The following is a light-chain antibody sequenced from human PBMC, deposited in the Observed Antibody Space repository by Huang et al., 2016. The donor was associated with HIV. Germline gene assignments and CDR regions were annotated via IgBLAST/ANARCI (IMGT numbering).Light chain of an antibody. CDR2: LAS. CDR3: MQALQTPRA. V-gene: IGKV2-28*01. CDR1: QSLLESQRFNY. J-gene: IGKJ1*01. Sequence: DIVMTQSPLFLSVRPGESASMSCTSSQSLLESQRFNYLDWYRQKPGQSPQLLIYLASNRASGAPVKFSGGGSDTKFTLKISTVEPEDAAIYYCMQALQTPRAFGQGTRVEI.